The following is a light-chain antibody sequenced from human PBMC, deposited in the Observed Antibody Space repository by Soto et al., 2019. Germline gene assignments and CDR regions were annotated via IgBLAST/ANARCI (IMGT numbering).Light chain of an antibody. V-gene: IGKV3-20*01. CDR2: GAS. CDR1: QSVCSRC. Sequence: EIALTQSPGTLSLSPGERATLSCRASQSVCSRCFAWYQQKPGQAPRLLIFGASSRATGVPDRFRGSGSGTDFTLTVSSLEPEDFAVYYCQHYGSTPWTFGQGTKVEIK. CDR3: QHYGSTPWT. J-gene: IGKJ1*01.